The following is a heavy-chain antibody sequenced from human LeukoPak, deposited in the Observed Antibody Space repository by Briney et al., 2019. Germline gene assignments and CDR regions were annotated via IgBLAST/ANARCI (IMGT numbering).Heavy chain of an antibody. Sequence: HPGGSLRLSCVASGFTFSSYGMHWVRQAPGKGLEWVAVISYDGSHKYYADSVKGRFTISRDNSKNTLYLQMNSLRAEDTAVYYCAKGPETGWYEYFQHWGQGTLVTVSS. CDR2: ISYDGSHK. D-gene: IGHD6-19*01. V-gene: IGHV3-30*18. CDR3: AKGPETGWYEYFQH. CDR1: GFTFSSYG. J-gene: IGHJ1*01.